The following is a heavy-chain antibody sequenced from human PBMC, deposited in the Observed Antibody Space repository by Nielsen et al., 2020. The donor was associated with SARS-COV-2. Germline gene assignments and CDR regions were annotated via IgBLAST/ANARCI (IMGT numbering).Heavy chain of an antibody. CDR1: GFTFSRSW. J-gene: IGHJ4*02. CDR3: AKRSGYTSGWYGDY. V-gene: IGHV3-7*03. D-gene: IGHD6-19*01. CDR2: IKQDGSEK. Sequence: GESLKISCAASGFTFSRSWMSWVRQAPGKGLAWVANIKQDGSEKYYVDSVKGRFTISRDNAKNSLSLQMNSLRAEDTAVYYCAKRSGYTSGWYGDYWGQGTLVTVSS.